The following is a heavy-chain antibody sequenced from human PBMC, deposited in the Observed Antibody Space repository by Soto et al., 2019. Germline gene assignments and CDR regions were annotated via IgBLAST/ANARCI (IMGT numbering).Heavy chain of an antibody. V-gene: IGHV4-59*08. CDR1: GGSISSNY. J-gene: IGHJ3*02. D-gene: IGHD4-17*01. CDR2: IYYSGST. CDR3: ASMTTVPDAFDI. Sequence: HSEPLSLTSLASGGSISSNYWSWLRQPPGKGLEWIGYIYYSGSTYYNPSLKSRVTISVDTSKNQFSLKLSSVTAADTAVYYCASMTTVPDAFDIWGQGTMVTVS.